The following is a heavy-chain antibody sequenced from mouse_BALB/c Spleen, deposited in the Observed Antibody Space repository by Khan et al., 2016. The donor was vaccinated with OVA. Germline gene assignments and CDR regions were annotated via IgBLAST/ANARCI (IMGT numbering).Heavy chain of an antibody. D-gene: IGHD2-1*01. J-gene: IGHJ3*01. Sequence: EVQLQESGAELVKPGASVKLSCTASGFNIKDTFIHWVKQRPEQGLEWIGRIDPANGNTKYDPKFQGKATMTADTSSNTAYMQLSSLTSEDTAVYYCVIGNGVYYGHYWFAYWGQGTLVTVST. V-gene: IGHV14-3*02. CDR2: IDPANGNT. CDR3: VIGNGVYYGHYWFAY. CDR1: GFNIKDTF.